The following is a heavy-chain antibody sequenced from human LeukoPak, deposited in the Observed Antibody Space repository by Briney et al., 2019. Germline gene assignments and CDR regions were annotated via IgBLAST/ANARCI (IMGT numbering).Heavy chain of an antibody. CDR2: ITPNTGGT. CDR1: GYTFTDYF. D-gene: IGHD1-1*01. Sequence: GASVKVSCKTSGYTFTDYFLHWVRQAPGQGLEWMGRITPNTGGTNYAQTFQGRVTMTRVTSMSTAYIELSGLRADDTAVYYCALQPGYGGTNWGQGTLVTVSS. CDR3: ALQPGYGGTN. J-gene: IGHJ4*02. V-gene: IGHV1-2*06.